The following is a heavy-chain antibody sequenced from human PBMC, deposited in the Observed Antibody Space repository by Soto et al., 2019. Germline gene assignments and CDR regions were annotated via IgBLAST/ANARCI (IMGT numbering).Heavy chain of an antibody. J-gene: IGHJ3*02. V-gene: IGHV1-46*03. Sequence: ASVKVSRKASGYTFTSYYMHWVRQAPGQGLEWMGIINPSGGSTSYAQKFQGRVTMTRDTSTSTVYMEPSSLRSEDTAVYYCARVGDGYDFWSGYSTDAFDIWGQGTMVTVSS. CDR2: INPSGGST. D-gene: IGHD3-3*01. CDR1: GYTFTSYY. CDR3: ARVGDGYDFWSGYSTDAFDI.